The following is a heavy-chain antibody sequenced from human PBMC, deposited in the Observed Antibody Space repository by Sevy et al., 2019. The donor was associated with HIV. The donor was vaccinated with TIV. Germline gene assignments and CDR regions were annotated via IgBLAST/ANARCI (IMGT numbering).Heavy chain of an antibody. D-gene: IGHD2-8*01. CDR3: TRNGGAFDNGFDP. CDR2: CSSSGSSI. CDR1: GFTFSSYD. V-gene: IGHV3-48*03. J-gene: IGHJ5*02. Sequence: GGSLRLSCTASGFTFSSYDMNWVRQAPGKGLEWVSKCSSSGSSIYYADSVKGRFTISRDNAKNSLNLQMNSLRAEDTAVYYCTRNGGAFDNGFDPWGQGTLVTVSS.